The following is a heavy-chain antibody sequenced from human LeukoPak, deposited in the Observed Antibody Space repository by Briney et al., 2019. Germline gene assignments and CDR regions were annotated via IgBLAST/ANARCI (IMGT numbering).Heavy chain of an antibody. J-gene: IGHJ4*02. D-gene: IGHD6-25*01. CDR1: GGSISSSSYY. V-gene: IGHV4-39*01. CDR3: PDLRLARGYYFDY. Sequence: SETLSLTCTVSGGSISSSSYYWGWIRQPPGKGLEWIGSIYYSGSTYYNPSLKSRVTISVDTSKNQFSLKLSSVTAADTAVYYWPDLRLARGYYFDYWGQGTLVTASS. CDR2: IYYSGST.